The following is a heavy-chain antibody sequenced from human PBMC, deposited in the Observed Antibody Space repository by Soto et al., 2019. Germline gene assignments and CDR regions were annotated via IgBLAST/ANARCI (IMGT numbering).Heavy chain of an antibody. CDR3: ARHMGSGCLCAFDI. D-gene: IGHD6-19*01. CDR1: GGSISSSSYY. CDR2: IYYSGST. Sequence: SETLSLTCTVSGGSISSSSYYWGWIRQPPGKGLEWIGSIYYSGSTYYNPSLKSRVTISVDTSKNQFSLKLSSVTAADTAVYYCARHMGSGCLCAFDIWGQGTMVTVSS. J-gene: IGHJ3*02. V-gene: IGHV4-39*01.